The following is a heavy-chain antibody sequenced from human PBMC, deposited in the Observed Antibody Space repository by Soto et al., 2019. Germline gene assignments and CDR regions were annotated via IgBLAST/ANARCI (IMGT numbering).Heavy chain of an antibody. V-gene: IGHV1-2*02. CDR3: ESESKYDFWRGYPQRDYYYYGMDV. D-gene: IGHD3-3*01. CDR1: GYTFTGYY. CDR2: INPNSGGT. Sequence: ASVKVSCKASGYTFTGYYMHWVRQAPGQGLEWMGWINPNSGGTNYAQKFQGRVTMTRDTSISTAYMELSRLRSDDTAVYYCESESKYDFWRGYPQRDYYYYGMDVWGQGTTVTVSS. J-gene: IGHJ6*02.